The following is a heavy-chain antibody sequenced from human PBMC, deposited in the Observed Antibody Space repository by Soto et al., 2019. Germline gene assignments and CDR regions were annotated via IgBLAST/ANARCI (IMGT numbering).Heavy chain of an antibody. CDR1: GYTFSDYY. V-gene: IGHV1-2*02. D-gene: IGHD6-19*01. Sequence: QVQLVQSGAEVKKPGASVKVSCKASGYTFSDYYMHWVRQAPGQGLEWMGWINPNSGGTNYAQKFQGRVAMTSDTSISTAYMERSSLTSDDTAMYYCARRSSGWSDYWGQGTVVTVSS. J-gene: IGHJ4*02. CDR2: INPNSGGT. CDR3: ARRSSGWSDY.